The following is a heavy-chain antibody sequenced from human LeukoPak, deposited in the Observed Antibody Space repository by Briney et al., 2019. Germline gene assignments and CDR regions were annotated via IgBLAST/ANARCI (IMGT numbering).Heavy chain of an antibody. CDR2: IYYSGST. CDR3: ARYDFNKYFDY. D-gene: IGHD3-3*01. V-gene: IGHV4-39*07. J-gene: IGHJ4*02. CDR1: GGSISSSSYY. Sequence: PSETLSLTCTVSGGSISSSSYYWGWIRQPPGKGLEWIGSIYYSGSTYYNPSLKSRVTMSVDTSQNQFSLKLSSVTAADTAVYYCARYDFNKYFDYWGQGTLVTVSS.